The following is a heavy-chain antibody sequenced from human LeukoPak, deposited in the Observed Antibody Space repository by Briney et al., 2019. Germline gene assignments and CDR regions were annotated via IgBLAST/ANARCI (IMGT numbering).Heavy chain of an antibody. V-gene: IGHV4-34*01. Sequence: SETLSLTCAVYGGSLTDYYWAWIRQPPGKGLEWIGEINHSGSTNYSPSLKSRVTISLDTSKNQFFLKLNSVTAADTAVYYCAREDWYFGLWGRGTLVTVSS. J-gene: IGHJ2*01. CDR1: GGSLTDYY. CDR2: INHSGST. CDR3: AREDWYFGL.